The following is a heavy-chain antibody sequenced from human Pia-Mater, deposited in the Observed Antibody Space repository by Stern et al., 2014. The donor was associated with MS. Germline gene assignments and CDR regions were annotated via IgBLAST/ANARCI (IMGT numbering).Heavy chain of an antibody. J-gene: IGHJ2*01. CDR3: ARGVTAVTNYVPNWCFDL. CDR2: VYYSGIT. V-gene: IGHV4-39*02. D-gene: IGHD4-11*01. CDR1: GGSITNRDY. Sequence: QLVESGPGLVKPSETLSLTCSVSGGSITNRDYWGWIRQSPGKGLEWIGSVYYSGITYYRPSLKSRATISIDTSKNHFSLKLNFVTATDTAVYFCARGVTAVTNYVPNWCFDLWGRGTLVTISS.